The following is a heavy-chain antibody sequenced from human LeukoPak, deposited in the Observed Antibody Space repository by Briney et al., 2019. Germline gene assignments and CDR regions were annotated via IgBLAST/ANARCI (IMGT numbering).Heavy chain of an antibody. CDR2: ISASGGP. J-gene: IGHJ4*02. V-gene: IGHV4-61*02. D-gene: IGHD3-10*01. CDR1: GGSISVSNYY. CDR3: ARAGGVLGYFDY. Sequence: PSETLSLTCTLSGGSISVSNYYWTWIRQPAGKGLEWIGRISASGGPTYTPSLRRRVTISMDTSKNLFSLKLTSVTAADTAMYYCARAGGVLGYFDYWGQGILVTVSS.